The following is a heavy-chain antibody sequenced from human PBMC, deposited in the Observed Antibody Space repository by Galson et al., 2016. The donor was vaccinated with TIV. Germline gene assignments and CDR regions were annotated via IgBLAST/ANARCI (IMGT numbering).Heavy chain of an antibody. J-gene: IGHJ4*02. D-gene: IGHD3-22*01. CDR1: GFNFNNYG. CDR2: ISGTGGSI. CDR3: AKMDSSGFDYVRRFDF. Sequence: SLRLSCAASGFNFNNYGMNWVRQAPGKGLEWVSSISGTGGSIYYADSVKGRFTISRDKSKNTLYLQMSSLRAEDTAVYFCAKMDSSGFDYVRRFDFWGQGTLATVSS. V-gene: IGHV3-23*01.